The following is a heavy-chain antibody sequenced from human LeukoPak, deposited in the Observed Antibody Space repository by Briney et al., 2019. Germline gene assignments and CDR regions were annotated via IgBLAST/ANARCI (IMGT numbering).Heavy chain of an antibody. CDR1: GFTFSSYA. J-gene: IGHJ4*02. CDR3: AKGPSHSSGYKDRLDY. V-gene: IGHV3-30-3*01. CDR2: ISYDGSNK. D-gene: IGHD3-22*01. Sequence: GGSLRLSCAASGFTFSSYAMHWVRQAPGKGLEWVAVISYDGSNKYYADSVKGRFTISRDNSKNTLYLQMNSLRAEDTAVYYCAKGPSHSSGYKDRLDYWGQGTLVTVSS.